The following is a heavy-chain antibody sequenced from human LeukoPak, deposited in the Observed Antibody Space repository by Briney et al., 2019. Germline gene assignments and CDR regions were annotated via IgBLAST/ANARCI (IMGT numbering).Heavy chain of an antibody. CDR3: AREILAPGKTHDY. CDR2: INDDGSAT. V-gene: IGHV3-74*01. CDR1: GFTLSNYW. J-gene: IGHJ4*02. Sequence: GGSLRLSCAASGFTLSNYWMHWVRQVPGKGLWVSRINDDGSATFYADSVKGRFTISRDNAKNTLFLQMSSLRAEDTAVYFCAREILAPGKTHDYWGQGTLVTVSS.